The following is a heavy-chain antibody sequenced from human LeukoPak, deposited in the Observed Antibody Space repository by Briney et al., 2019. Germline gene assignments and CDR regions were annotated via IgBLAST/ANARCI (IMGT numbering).Heavy chain of an antibody. CDR3: AREQYYDSSGYVSLFGY. D-gene: IGHD3-22*01. V-gene: IGHV4-30-4*01. CDR2: IYYSGST. CDR1: GGSISSGDYY. J-gene: IGHJ4*02. Sequence: SETLSLTCTVSGGSISSGDYYWSWIRQPPGKGLEWIGYIYYSGSTYYNPSLKSRVTISVDTSKNQFSLKLSSVTAADTAVYYCAREQYYDSSGYVSLFGYWGQGTLVTVSS.